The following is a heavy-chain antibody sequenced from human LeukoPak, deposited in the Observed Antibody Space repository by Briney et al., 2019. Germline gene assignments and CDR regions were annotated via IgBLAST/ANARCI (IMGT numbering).Heavy chain of an antibody. CDR2: ISGSGGTT. CDR3: ANVGGTGWRFFDY. D-gene: IGHD6-19*01. Sequence: GGSLRLSCAASGFTFTSYAMSWVRQAPGKGLEWVSVISGSGGTTYYADSVKGRFTISRDNSKNTLYLQMNSLRVEDTAVYYCANVGGTGWRFFDYWGQGTVVTVSS. V-gene: IGHV3-23*01. J-gene: IGHJ4*02. CDR1: GFTFTSYA.